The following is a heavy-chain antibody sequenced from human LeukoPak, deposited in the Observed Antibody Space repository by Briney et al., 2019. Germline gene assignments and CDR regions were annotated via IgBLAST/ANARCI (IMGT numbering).Heavy chain of an antibody. J-gene: IGHJ4*02. V-gene: IGHV3-23*01. Sequence: GGSLRLSCAASGFIFSSYAMTWVRQAPGKGLQLVSTISVSGENTYYADSVKGRFTISRDISKSTLYLQMNSLRDEDTALYYCAKYGSGTYYNGLHWGQGTLVTVSS. CDR1: GFIFSSYA. D-gene: IGHD3-10*01. CDR2: ISVSGENT. CDR3: AKYGSGTYYNGLH.